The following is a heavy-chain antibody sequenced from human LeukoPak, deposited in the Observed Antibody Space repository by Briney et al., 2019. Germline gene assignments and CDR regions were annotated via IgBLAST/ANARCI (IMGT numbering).Heavy chain of an antibody. D-gene: IGHD6-19*01. Sequence: NPGGSLRLSCAASGFTFSSYAMSWVRQAPGKGLEWVSAISGSGGSTYYADSVKGRFTISRDNSKNTLYLQMHSLRAEDTAVYYCARGRGTVAYFDYWGQGTLVTVSS. CDR2: ISGSGGST. J-gene: IGHJ4*02. CDR1: GFTFSSYA. CDR3: ARGRGTVAYFDY. V-gene: IGHV3-23*01.